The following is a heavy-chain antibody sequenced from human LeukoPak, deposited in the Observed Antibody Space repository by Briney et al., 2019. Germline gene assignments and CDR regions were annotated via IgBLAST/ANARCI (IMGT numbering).Heavy chain of an antibody. CDR2: ISSSGSTI. V-gene: IGHV3-48*03. CDR3: AELGITMIGGV. J-gene: IGHJ6*04. D-gene: IGHD3-10*02. CDR1: GFTFSSYE. Sequence: GGSLRLFCAASGFTFSSYEMNWVREARGKGVEGVSYISSSGSTIYYADSVKGRFTISRDNAKNSLYLQMNSLRAEDTAVYYCAELGITMIGGVWGKGTTVTISS.